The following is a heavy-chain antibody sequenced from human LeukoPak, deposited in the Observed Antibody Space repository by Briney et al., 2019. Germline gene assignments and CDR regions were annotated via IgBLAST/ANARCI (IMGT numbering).Heavy chain of an antibody. CDR3: ARDHSGSYRRRAFDI. Sequence: ASVKVSCKASGYTFTGYYMHWVRQAPGQGLEWMGRINPNSGGTNYAQKFQGRVTMTRDTSISTAYMELSRLRSDDTAVYYCARDHSGSYRRRAFDIWGQGTMVTVSS. D-gene: IGHD1-26*01. J-gene: IGHJ3*02. CDR1: GYTFTGYY. CDR2: INPNSGGT. V-gene: IGHV1-2*06.